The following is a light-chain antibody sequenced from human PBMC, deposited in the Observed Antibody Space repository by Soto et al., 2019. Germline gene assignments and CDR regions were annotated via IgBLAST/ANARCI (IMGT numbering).Light chain of an antibody. CDR2: DVS. J-gene: IGLJ1*01. CDR3: SSYTSSSTYV. V-gene: IGLV2-14*01. CDR1: SSDIGNYNY. Sequence: QSALTQPASVSGSPGQSITISCTGTSSDIGNYNYVSWYQQDPGKAPKLMIYDVSNRPSGVSNRFSGSKSGTTASLTISGLQAEDEADYYCSSYTSSSTYVFGTGTKLTVL.